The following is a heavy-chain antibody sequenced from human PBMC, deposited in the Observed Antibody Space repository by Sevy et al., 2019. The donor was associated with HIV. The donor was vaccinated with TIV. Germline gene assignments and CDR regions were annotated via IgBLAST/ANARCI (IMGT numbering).Heavy chain of an antibody. CDR2: IYYSGST. CDR3: ARLSLSRGVTTGSYYFDY. V-gene: IGHV4-39*01. J-gene: IGHJ4*02. D-gene: IGHD1-1*01. CDR1: AGSISSSSYY. Sequence: SDTLSLTCTVSAGSISSSSYYWGWIRQPPGKGLEWIAIIYYSGSTYYNPSLKSRVSIFIDTSKKQFSLKLSPVTAADTALYYCARLSLSRGVTTGSYYFDYWGQGTLVTVSS.